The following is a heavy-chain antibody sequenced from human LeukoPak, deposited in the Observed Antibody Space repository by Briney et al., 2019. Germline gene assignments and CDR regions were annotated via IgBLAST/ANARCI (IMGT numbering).Heavy chain of an antibody. J-gene: IGHJ4*02. D-gene: IGHD4-11*01. CDR1: GFTFSSYA. V-gene: IGHV3-23*01. CDR2: ISGSGGST. Sequence: GGSLRLSCAASGFTFSSYAMHWVRQAPGKGLEWVSAISGSGGSTYYADSVKGRFTISRDDSKNTLYLQMNSLRAEDTAVYYCAKAVKGANYFDYWGQGTLVTVSS. CDR3: AKAVKGANYFDY.